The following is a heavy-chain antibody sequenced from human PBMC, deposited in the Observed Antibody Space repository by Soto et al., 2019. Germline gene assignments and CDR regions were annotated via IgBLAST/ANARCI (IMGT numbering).Heavy chain of an antibody. CDR2: IIPIFGTA. J-gene: IGHJ6*02. Sequence: ASVKVSCKASGGTFSSYAISWVRQAPGQGLEWMGGIIPIFGTANYAQKFQGRVTITADKSTSTAYMELSSLRSEDTAVYYRARDRSYYDILTGYYGSYYYYGTDVWGQGTTVTVSS. D-gene: IGHD3-9*01. CDR1: GGTFSSYA. CDR3: ARDRSYYDILTGYYGSYYYYGTDV. V-gene: IGHV1-69*06.